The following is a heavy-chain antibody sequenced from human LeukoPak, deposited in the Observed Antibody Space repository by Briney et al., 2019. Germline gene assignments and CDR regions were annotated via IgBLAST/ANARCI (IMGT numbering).Heavy chain of an antibody. CDR3: AKASAMIVVVSKHFDY. Sequence: GGSLRLSCAASGLTFSSYAMSWVRQAPGKGLEWVSAISGSGGSTYYADSVKGRFTISRDNSKNTLYLQMNSLRAEDTAVYYCAKASAMIVVVSKHFDYWGQGTLVTVSS. D-gene: IGHD3-22*01. CDR2: ISGSGGST. CDR1: GLTFSSYA. V-gene: IGHV3-23*01. J-gene: IGHJ4*02.